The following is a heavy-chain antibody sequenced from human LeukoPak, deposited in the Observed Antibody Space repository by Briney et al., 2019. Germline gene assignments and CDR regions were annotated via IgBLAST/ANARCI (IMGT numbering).Heavy chain of an antibody. Sequence: GGSLRLSCAASGFTFDDYAMHWVRQAPGKGLEWVSGISWNSGSIGYADSVKGRFTISRDNAKKSLYLQMNSLRAEDTALYYCARDYGITTFDHWGQGTLVTVSS. V-gene: IGHV3-9*01. CDR2: ISWNSGSI. CDR3: ARDYGITTFDH. D-gene: IGHD1-26*01. CDR1: GFTFDDYA. J-gene: IGHJ4*02.